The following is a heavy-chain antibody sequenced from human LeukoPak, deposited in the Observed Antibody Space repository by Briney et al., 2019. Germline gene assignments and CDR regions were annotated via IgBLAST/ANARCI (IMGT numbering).Heavy chain of an antibody. CDR1: GFTFSSYE. D-gene: IGHD3-10*01. Sequence: VGSLRLSCAASGFTFSSYEMNWVRQAPGKGLEWVSYISSSGSTIYYADSVKGRFTISRDNAKNSLYLQMNSLRAEDTAVYYCTRELFDFDYWGQGTLVTVSS. CDR3: TRELFDFDY. V-gene: IGHV3-48*03. J-gene: IGHJ4*02. CDR2: ISSSGSTI.